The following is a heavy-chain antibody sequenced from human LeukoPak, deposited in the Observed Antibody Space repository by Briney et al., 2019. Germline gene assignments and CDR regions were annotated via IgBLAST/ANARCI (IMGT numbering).Heavy chain of an antibody. CDR1: GYTFTGYY. J-gene: IGHJ4*02. Sequence: ASVKVSCKASGYTFTGYYMHWVRQAPGQGLEWMGWINPNSGGTNYAQKFQGRVTMTRDTSISTAYLQWNSLKTSDTAMYYCARRPSSGYYGSHFDYWGQGTLVTVSS. D-gene: IGHD3-22*01. V-gene: IGHV1-2*02. CDR3: ARRPSSGYYGSHFDY. CDR2: INPNSGGT.